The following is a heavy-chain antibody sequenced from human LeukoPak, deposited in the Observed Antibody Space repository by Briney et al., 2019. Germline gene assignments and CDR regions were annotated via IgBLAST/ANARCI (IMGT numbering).Heavy chain of an antibody. CDR1: VFPFSRYS. CDR3: AKDIRAAAGPDGGWFDP. CDR2: ITSSGDTI. Sequence: GGSLRLSCTTSVFPFSRYSMNWVRRAPGKGLEWVSYITSSGDTIYYADSVKGRFTISRDNAKNSLYLQMNSLRAEDTALYYCAKDIRAAAGPDGGWFDPWGQGTLVTVSS. V-gene: IGHV3-48*04. J-gene: IGHJ5*02. D-gene: IGHD6-13*01.